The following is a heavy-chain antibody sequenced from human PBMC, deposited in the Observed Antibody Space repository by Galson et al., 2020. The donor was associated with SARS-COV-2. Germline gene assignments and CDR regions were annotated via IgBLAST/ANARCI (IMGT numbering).Heavy chain of an antibody. CDR2: ISYDGSNK. D-gene: IGHD2-21*02. Sequence: GGSLRLSRAATGFTFSSYAMHWVRQAPGKGLEWVAVISYDGSNKYYADSVKGRFTISRDNSKNTLYLQVNSLRAEDTALYYCARDPGVLVTGNFDYWGQGTLVTVSS. J-gene: IGHJ4*02. CDR3: ARDPGVLVTGNFDY. V-gene: IGHV3-30-3*01. CDR1: GFTFSSYA.